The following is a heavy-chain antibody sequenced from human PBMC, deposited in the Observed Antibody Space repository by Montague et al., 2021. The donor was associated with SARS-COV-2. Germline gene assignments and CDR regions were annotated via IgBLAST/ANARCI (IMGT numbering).Heavy chain of an antibody. Sequence: SETLSLTCTFSGGSISTIVNFWGWIRQPPGKGLEWIGSISYTGSTYHNPSLKSRVTMSVDTSKNQFSLKLNSVTAADTAVYYCARSGDPGTTVTYLYWGQGILVTVSS. D-gene: IGHD4-11*01. CDR2: ISYTGST. V-gene: IGHV4-39*07. CDR3: ARSGDPGTTVTYLY. CDR1: GGSISTIVNF. J-gene: IGHJ4*02.